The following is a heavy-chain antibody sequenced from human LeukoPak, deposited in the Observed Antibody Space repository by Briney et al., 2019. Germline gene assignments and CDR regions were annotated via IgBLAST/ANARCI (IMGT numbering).Heavy chain of an antibody. J-gene: IGHJ4*02. CDR2: IYYSGST. CDR3: ASFQSDSEDY. V-gene: IGHV4-39*07. CDR1: GGSISSSSYY. Sequence: PSETLSLTCTVSGGSISSSSYYWGWIRQPPGKGLEWIGSIYYSGSTYYNPSLKSRVTISVDTSKNQFSLKLSSVTAADTAVYYCASFQSDSEDYWGQGTLVTVSS. D-gene: IGHD3-22*01.